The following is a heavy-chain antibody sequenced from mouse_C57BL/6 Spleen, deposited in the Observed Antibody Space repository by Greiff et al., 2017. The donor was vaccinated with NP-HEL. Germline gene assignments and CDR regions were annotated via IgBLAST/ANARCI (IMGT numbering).Heavy chain of an antibody. CDR3: ARNYGSSSYAMDY. CDR2: IDPSDSYT. V-gene: IGHV1-59*01. J-gene: IGHJ4*01. Sequence: QVQLQQPGAELVRPGTSVKLSCKASGYTFTSYWMHWVKQRPGQGLEWIGVIDPSDSYTNYNQKFKGKATLTVDTSSSTAYMQRSSLTSEDSAVYYCARNYGSSSYAMDYWGQGTSVTVSS. D-gene: IGHD1-1*01. CDR1: GYTFTSYW.